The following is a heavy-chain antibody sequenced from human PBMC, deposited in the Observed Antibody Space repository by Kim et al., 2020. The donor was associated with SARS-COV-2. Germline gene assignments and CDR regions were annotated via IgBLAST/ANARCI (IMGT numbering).Heavy chain of an antibody. J-gene: IGHJ4*02. D-gene: IGHD3-22*01. CDR3: ARTRITMIVVVTHFDY. Sequence: SLNSRVTISVGTSKNQFSLKLSSVTAADTAVYYCARTRITMIVVVTHFDYWGQGTLVTVSS. V-gene: IGHV4-31*02.